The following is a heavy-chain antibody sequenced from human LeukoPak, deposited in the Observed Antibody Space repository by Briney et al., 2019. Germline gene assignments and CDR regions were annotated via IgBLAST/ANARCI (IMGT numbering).Heavy chain of an antibody. CDR1: GYTFTSSG. CDR3: ARDSASDYYDSSGYSQKNFDY. Sequence: GASVKVSCKASGYTFTSSGISWVRQAPGQGLEWMGWISAYNGNTNYAQKLQGRVTMTTDTSTSTAYMELRSLISDDTAVYYCARDSASDYYDSSGYSQKNFDYWGQGTLVTVSS. J-gene: IGHJ4*02. CDR2: ISAYNGNT. D-gene: IGHD3-22*01. V-gene: IGHV1-18*01.